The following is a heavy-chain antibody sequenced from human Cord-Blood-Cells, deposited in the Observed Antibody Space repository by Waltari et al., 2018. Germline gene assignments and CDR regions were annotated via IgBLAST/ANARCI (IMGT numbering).Heavy chain of an antibody. J-gene: IGHJ4*02. CDR3: ARDPGGLDY. V-gene: IGHV3-30-3*01. Sequence: GGGLIQPGRSLRLSCPASGFTFSSYAMHWVRKAPGQGLQWVAVISYDGSNKYYADPVKGRFTISRDKSKNTLYLQMNSLRAEDTAEYYCARDPGGLDYWGQGTRVTVSS. CDR1: GFTFSSYA. CDR2: ISYDGSNK. D-gene: IGHD5-12*01.